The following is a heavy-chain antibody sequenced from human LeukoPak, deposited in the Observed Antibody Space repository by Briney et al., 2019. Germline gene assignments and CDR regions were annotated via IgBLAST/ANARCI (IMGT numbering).Heavy chain of an antibody. V-gene: IGHV3-64*02. Sequence: GSLRLSCGAAGVAFIDYNVHGVRQAPGKGLEYVSVIIGDGHSTYYTDSVKSRFTVSRDNSRSMVFLHLGSMRVDYTAVYYCASGGPGVPLPATEYWGQGALVTVSS. D-gene: IGHD2-2*01. CDR2: IIGDGHST. J-gene: IGHJ4*02. CDR1: GVAFIDYN. CDR3: ASGGPGVPLPATEY.